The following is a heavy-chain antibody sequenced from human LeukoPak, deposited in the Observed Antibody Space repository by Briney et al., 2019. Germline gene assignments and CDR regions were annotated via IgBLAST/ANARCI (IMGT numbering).Heavy chain of an antibody. D-gene: IGHD2-2*01. Sequence: GGSLRLSCAASGFTFSSYGMNWVRQAPGRGLGWVSVISASGATTYYADSVKGRFTISRDNSKNTLYLQMNSLRAEDTAIYHCAKGAAPAAKGDYYYYMDVWGKGTTVTVSS. CDR2: ISASGATT. CDR3: AKGAAPAAKGDYYYYMDV. V-gene: IGHV3-23*01. CDR1: GFTFSSYG. J-gene: IGHJ6*03.